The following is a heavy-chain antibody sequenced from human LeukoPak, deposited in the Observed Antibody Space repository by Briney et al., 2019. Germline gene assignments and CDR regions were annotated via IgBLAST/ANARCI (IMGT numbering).Heavy chain of an antibody. CDR3: ARENSTYYYDSSGYEFDP. CDR1: GYTFTSYD. Sequence: ASVKVSCKASGYTFTSYDISWVRQATGQGLEWMGWMNPNSGNTGYAQKFQGRVTMTRNTSISTAYMELSSLRSEDTAVYYCARENSTYYYDSSGYEFDPWGQGTLVTVSS. J-gene: IGHJ5*02. V-gene: IGHV1-8*01. D-gene: IGHD3-22*01. CDR2: MNPNSGNT.